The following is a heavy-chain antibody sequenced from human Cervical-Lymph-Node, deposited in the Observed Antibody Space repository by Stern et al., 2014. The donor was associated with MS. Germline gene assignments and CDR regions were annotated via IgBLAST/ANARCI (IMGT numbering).Heavy chain of an antibody. CDR2: MLFVGGNK. Sequence: VQLVESGGGVVQPGRSLTLSCASSGFSLSNSGMPWGRQAPGTGLEGVAGMLFVGGNKKYGDSVKGRFSISRDMANNTLFLQMNSLRPEDTAVYYCMGVGDAMHVWGQGTTVIVSS. CDR1: GFSLSNSG. CDR3: MGVGDAMHV. J-gene: IGHJ6*02. V-gene: IGHV3-30*03.